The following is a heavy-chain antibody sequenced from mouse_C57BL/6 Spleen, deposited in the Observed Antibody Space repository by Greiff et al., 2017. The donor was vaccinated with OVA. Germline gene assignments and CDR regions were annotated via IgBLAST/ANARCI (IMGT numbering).Heavy chain of an antibody. J-gene: IGHJ4*01. V-gene: IGHV1-82*01. CDR2: IYPGDGDT. Sequence: VQLQQSGPELVKPGASVKISCKASGYAFRSSWMNWVKQRPGKGLEWIGRIYPGDGDTNYNGKFNGKATLTADKASSTASMQLSSLTSEDSAVYFCARGGIYYYAMDYWGQGTSVTVSS. CDR1: GYAFRSSW. CDR3: ARGGIYYYAMDY.